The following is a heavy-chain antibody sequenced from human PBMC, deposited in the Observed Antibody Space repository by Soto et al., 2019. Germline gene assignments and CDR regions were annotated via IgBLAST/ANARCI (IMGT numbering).Heavy chain of an antibody. Sequence: GGSLRLSCAASGFTFSSYGMHWVRQAPGKGLEWVAVISYDGSNKYYADSVKGRFTISRDNSKNTLYLQMNSLRAEDTAVYYCAKVGFDEADYWGQGTLVTVSS. D-gene: IGHD3-9*01. V-gene: IGHV3-30*18. CDR1: GFTFSSYG. CDR2: ISYDGSNK. J-gene: IGHJ4*02. CDR3: AKVGFDEADY.